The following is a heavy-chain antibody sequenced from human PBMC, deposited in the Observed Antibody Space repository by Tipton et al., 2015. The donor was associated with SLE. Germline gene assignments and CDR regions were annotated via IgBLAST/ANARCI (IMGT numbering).Heavy chain of an antibody. D-gene: IGHD5-12*01. Sequence: TLSLTCSVSGGSMSYHYWSWIRQPPGKGLEWIGYIYYTGSANYNPSLKSRVTMSVDTSKNQFSLKLSSVTAADTAVYYCARGGVATIRADYWGQGTLVTVSS. V-gene: IGHV4-59*08. CDR1: GGSMSYHY. CDR2: IYYTGSA. J-gene: IGHJ4*02. CDR3: ARGGVATIRADY.